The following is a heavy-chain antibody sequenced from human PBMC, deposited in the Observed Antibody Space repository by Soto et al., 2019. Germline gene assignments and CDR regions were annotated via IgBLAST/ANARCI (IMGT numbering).Heavy chain of an antibody. Sequence: QVQLQESGPGLVKPSQTLSLPCTVSGGSISSGDYYWSWIRQPPGKGLEWIGSIYYSGSTYYNPSIKSRVTISVETSKNQFSLNLNSVTAADTAVYYCASRHSSPYFDYWGQGTLVTVSS. CDR1: GGSISSGDYY. CDR2: IYYSGST. D-gene: IGHD6-13*01. V-gene: IGHV4-30-4*01. J-gene: IGHJ4*02. CDR3: ASRHSSPYFDY.